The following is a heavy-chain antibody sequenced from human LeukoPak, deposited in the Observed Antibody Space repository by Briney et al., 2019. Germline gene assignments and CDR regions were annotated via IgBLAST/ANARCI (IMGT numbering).Heavy chain of an antibody. D-gene: IGHD3-16*01. Sequence: GGSLRLSCAASGFSFSSYAMTWARQAPEKGLEWVSAISGDGTCTYYADSVKGRFTISRDNSKNTLYLEMSSLRVEDTAIYYCAKWPEGAMDYFDYWGQGTLVTVSS. CDR1: GFSFSSYA. CDR2: ISGDGTCT. J-gene: IGHJ4*02. V-gene: IGHV3-23*01. CDR3: AKWPEGAMDYFDY.